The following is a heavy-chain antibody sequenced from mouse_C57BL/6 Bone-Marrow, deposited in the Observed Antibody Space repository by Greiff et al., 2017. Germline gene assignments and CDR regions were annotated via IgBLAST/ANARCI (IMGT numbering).Heavy chain of an antibody. CDR3: AREGYYGSSWFAY. CDR1: GYTFTSYW. J-gene: IGHJ3*01. V-gene: IGHV1-50*01. Sequence: QVQLPQPGAELVKPGASVKLSCKASGYTFTSYWMQWVKQRPGQGLEWIGEIDPSDSYTNYNQKFKGKAPMTVDTSSSTAYMQLSSLTSEDSAVYYCAREGYYGSSWFAYWGQGTLVTVSA. CDR2: IDPSDSYT. D-gene: IGHD1-1*01.